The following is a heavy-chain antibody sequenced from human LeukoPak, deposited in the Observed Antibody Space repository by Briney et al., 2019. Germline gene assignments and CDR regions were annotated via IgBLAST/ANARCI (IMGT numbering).Heavy chain of an antibody. CDR2: INQSGYT. CDR1: GDPFSGHF. D-gene: IGHD3-10*01. V-gene: IGHV4-34*01. J-gene: IGHJ2*01. Sequence: SETLSLTCAVYGDPFSGHFWSWIRQPPGKGLEWLGEINQSGYTNYNPSPKSRVTISVDTSKKQFSLRLNSVTAADTAVYYCPRIWPDLWGRGTLVTVSS. CDR3: PRIWPDL.